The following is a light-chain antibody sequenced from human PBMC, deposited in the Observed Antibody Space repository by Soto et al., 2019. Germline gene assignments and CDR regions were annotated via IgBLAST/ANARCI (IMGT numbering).Light chain of an antibody. CDR3: QRYNSYSRT. V-gene: IGKV1-5*01. CDR1: QNINEW. Sequence: DIQMTQSPSTLSASVGDRVTITCRASQNINEWLAWYQQKPGKAPKFLIYDASILESGVPSRFSGSGSWTEFPPTISSLQPDDFATYYCQRYNSYSRTFGQGTKVEIK. J-gene: IGKJ1*01. CDR2: DAS.